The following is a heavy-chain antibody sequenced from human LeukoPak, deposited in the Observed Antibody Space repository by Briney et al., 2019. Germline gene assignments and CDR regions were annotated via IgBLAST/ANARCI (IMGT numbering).Heavy chain of an antibody. CDR1: GFTFSSYW. Sequence: GGSLRLSCAASGFTFSSYWMSWVRQAPGKGLEWAANIKQDGSEKYYVDSVKGRFTISRDNAKNSLYLQMNSLRAEDTAVYYCARAVGGYSGYDPGAFDYWGQGTLVTVSS. CDR2: IKQDGSEK. V-gene: IGHV3-7*01. CDR3: ARAVGGYSGYDPGAFDY. J-gene: IGHJ4*02. D-gene: IGHD5-12*01.